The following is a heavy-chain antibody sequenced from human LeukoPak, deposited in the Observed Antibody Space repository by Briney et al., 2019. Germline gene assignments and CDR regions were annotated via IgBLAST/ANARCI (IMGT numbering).Heavy chain of an antibody. J-gene: IGHJ4*02. V-gene: IGHV4-4*07. D-gene: IGHD6-19*01. CDR1: GASISSSY. CDR2: IYTSEST. CDR3: ARDQGSRGWYGRYFDY. Sequence: SETLSLTCTVSGASISSSYWSWIRQPAGKGLEWIGHIYTSESTYYNPSLKSRVTMSVDTSKNQFSLKLTSVTAADTAVYYCARDQGSRGWYGRYFDYWGQGTLVTVSS.